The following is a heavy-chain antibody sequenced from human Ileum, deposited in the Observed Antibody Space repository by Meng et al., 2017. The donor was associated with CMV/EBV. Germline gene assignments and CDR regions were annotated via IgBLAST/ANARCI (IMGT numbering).Heavy chain of an antibody. D-gene: IGHD3-10*01. V-gene: IGHV4-4*07. CDR2: IHPTGTT. J-gene: IGHJ5*02. CDR1: VGSLTSYY. CDR3: ARAAARGVPVDL. Sequence: QLPDSGPSLLQPSETLSLTSTVTVGSLTSYYWTWSRQPAGKGLEWIGRIHPTGTTDDNPSLRSRVSMSLDKSKNQFSLKLTSVTAADTAVYYCARAAARGVPVDLWGQGTLVTVSS.